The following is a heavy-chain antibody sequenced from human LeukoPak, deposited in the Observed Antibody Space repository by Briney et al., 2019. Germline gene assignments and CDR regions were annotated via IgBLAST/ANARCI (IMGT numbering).Heavy chain of an antibody. CDR2: IYYSGNT. V-gene: IGHV4-39*01. Sequence: SETLSLTCTVSGGSVSSSSYYWGWIRQPPGKGLEWIGSIYYSGNTYYNPSLKSRVTISVDTSKNQFSLKLSSVTAADTAVYYCARRMSGWSIEYWGQGTLVTVSS. J-gene: IGHJ4*02. D-gene: IGHD3-3*01. CDR1: GGSVSSSSYY. CDR3: ARRMSGWSIEY.